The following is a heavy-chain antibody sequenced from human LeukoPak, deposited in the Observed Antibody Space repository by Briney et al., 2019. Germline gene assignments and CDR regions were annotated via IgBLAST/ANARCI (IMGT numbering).Heavy chain of an antibody. CDR3: ASEVDTAMAGFDY. Sequence: SETLSLTCAVSGGSISSGHYSWSWIRQPPGKGLEWIGEINHSGSTNYNPSLKSRVTISVDTSKNQFSLKLSSVTAADTAVYYCASEVDTAMAGFDYWGQGTLVTVSS. J-gene: IGHJ4*02. CDR1: GGSISSGHYS. CDR2: INHSGST. D-gene: IGHD5-18*01. V-gene: IGHV4-30-2*01.